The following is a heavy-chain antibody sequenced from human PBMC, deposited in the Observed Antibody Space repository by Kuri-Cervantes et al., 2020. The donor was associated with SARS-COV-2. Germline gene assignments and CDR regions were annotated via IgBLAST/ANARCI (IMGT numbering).Heavy chain of an antibody. Sequence: SVKVSCKASGGTFSSYAISWVRQAPGQGLEWMGGIIPIFGTANYAQKFQGRVTITADKSTSTAYMELSSLRSEDTAVYYCARGGPITIFGVVTKRFDYWGQGTLVTVSS. J-gene: IGHJ4*02. D-gene: IGHD3-3*01. CDR3: ARGGPITIFGVVTKRFDY. V-gene: IGHV1-69*06. CDR1: GGTFSSYA. CDR2: IIPIFGTA.